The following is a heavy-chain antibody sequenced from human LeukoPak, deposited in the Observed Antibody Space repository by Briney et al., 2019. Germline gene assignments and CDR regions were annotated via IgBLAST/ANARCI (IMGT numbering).Heavy chain of an antibody. Sequence: ASLKVSCKASGYTFNDYYIHWVRQAPGQGLEWMGWINPNSGDANYAQKFQGRVTMTRDTSISTAYMELSRLRSDDTAVYYCARDAYYDFWSGYLYTYYYYMDVWGKGTTVTVSS. CDR2: INPNSGDA. J-gene: IGHJ6*03. CDR3: ARDAYYDFWSGYLYTYYYYMDV. CDR1: GYTFNDYY. D-gene: IGHD3-3*01. V-gene: IGHV1-2*02.